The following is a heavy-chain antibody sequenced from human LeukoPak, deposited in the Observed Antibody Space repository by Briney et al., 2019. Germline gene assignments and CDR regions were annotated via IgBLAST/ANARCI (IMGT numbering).Heavy chain of an antibody. CDR2: MNPNSGNT. CDR1: GYTFTSYD. V-gene: IGHV1-8*01. CDR3: ARVGSMVRGVIITRGYDY. D-gene: IGHD3-10*01. Sequence: ASVKVSCKASGYTFTSYDINWVRQATGQGLEWMGGMNPNSGNTGYAQKFQGRVTMTRHTSISTAYMELSSLRSEDTAVYYCARVGSMVRGVIITRGYDYWGQSTLVTVSS. J-gene: IGHJ4*02.